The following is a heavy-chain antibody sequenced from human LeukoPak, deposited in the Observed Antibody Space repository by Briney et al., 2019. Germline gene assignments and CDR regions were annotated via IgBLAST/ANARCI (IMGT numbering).Heavy chain of an antibody. CDR1: GFTVSSNY. CDR3: AGYDILTGPRYYYYGMDV. J-gene: IGHJ6*02. V-gene: IGHV3-66*01. D-gene: IGHD3-9*01. Sequence: GGSLRLSCAASGFTVSSNYMSWVRQAPGKGLEWVSVSYSGGSTYYADSVKGRFTISRDNSKNTLCLQMNSLRAEDTAVYYRAGYDILTGPRYYYYGMDVWGQGTTVTVSS. CDR2: SYSGGST.